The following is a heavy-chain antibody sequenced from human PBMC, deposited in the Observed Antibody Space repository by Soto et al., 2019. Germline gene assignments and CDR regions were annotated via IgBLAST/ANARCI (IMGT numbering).Heavy chain of an antibody. CDR3: ARDADSGNSQDW. Sequence: GGSLRLSCAASGFTFRTYWLLWVRQAPGKGLEWVANINQDGSQKYYVDSVKGRFTISRDNAKNSLYLQLNSLRAEDTAVYYCARDADSGNSQDWWGQGTLVTVSS. CDR2: INQDGSQK. CDR1: GFTFRTYW. D-gene: IGHD5-18*01. V-gene: IGHV3-7*01. J-gene: IGHJ4*02.